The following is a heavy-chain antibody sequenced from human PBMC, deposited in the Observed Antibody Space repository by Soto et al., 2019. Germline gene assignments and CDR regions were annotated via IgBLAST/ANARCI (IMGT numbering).Heavy chain of an antibody. CDR2: IYYSGST. CDR3: ARSPGLSPLSGSYHFDY. D-gene: IGHD1-26*01. J-gene: IGHJ4*02. V-gene: IGHV4-59*12. CDR1: GGSISSYY. Sequence: SETLSLTCTVSGGSISSYYWSWIRQPPGKGLEWIGYIYYSGSTNYNPSLKSRVTISVDTSKNQFSLKLSSVTAADTAVYYCARSPGLSPLSGSYHFDYWGQGTLVTVS.